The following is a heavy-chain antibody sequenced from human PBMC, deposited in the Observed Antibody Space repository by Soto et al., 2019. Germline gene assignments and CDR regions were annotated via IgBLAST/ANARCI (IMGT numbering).Heavy chain of an antibody. D-gene: IGHD6-13*01. CDR1: GGSISSYY. J-gene: IGHJ6*02. Sequence: PSETLSLTCTVSGGSISSYYWSWIRQPPGKGLEWIGYIYYSGSTNYNPSLKSRVTISVDTSKNQLSLKLSSVTAADTAVYYCATGIAAAGTNYYYYGMDVWGPGTTVTVYS. V-gene: IGHV4-59*01. CDR3: ATGIAAAGTNYYYYGMDV. CDR2: IYYSGST.